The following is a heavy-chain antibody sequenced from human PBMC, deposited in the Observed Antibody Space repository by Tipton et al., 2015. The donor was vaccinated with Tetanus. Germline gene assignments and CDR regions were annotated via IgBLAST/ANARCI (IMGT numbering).Heavy chain of an antibody. CDR3: ARGKIRVPEHWFDP. V-gene: IGHV4-61*01. Sequence: TLSLTCSVSGGSVNSGTYYWSWIRQPPGKGLEWIGYIYYSGSTNYNPSLKSRVTISVDTSKNQFSLKLSSVTAADTAVYYCARGKIRVPEHWFDPWGHGTLVTVSS. D-gene: IGHD4/OR15-4a*01. CDR1: GGSVNSGTYY. CDR2: IYYSGST. J-gene: IGHJ5*02.